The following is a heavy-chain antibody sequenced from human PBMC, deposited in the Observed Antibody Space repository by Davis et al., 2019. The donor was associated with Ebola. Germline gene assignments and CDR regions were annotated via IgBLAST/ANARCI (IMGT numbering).Heavy chain of an antibody. J-gene: IGHJ6*03. Sequence: ASVKVSCKASGYTFTSYGISWVRQAPGQGLEWMGWISAYNGNTNYAQKLQGRVTMTTDTSTSTAYMELRSLRSDDTAVYYCARDLGECSSSWYASHYYYYYMDVWGKGTTVTVSS. CDR1: GYTFTSYG. CDR3: ARDLGECSSSWYASHYYYYYMDV. CDR2: ISAYNGNT. V-gene: IGHV1-18*01. D-gene: IGHD6-13*01.